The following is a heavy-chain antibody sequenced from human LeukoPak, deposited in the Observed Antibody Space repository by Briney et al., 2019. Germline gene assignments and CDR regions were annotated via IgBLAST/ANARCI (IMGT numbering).Heavy chain of an antibody. D-gene: IGHD6-19*01. V-gene: IGHV4-31*03. CDR1: GGSISSGGYY. Sequence: SETLSLTCTVSGGSISSGGYYWSWIRQHPGKGLEWIGYIYYSGSTYYNPSLKSRVTISVDTSKNQFSLKLSSVTAADTAVYYCARDRFSSGWYNAFDIWGQGTMVTVSS. CDR2: IYYSGST. J-gene: IGHJ3*02. CDR3: ARDRFSSGWYNAFDI.